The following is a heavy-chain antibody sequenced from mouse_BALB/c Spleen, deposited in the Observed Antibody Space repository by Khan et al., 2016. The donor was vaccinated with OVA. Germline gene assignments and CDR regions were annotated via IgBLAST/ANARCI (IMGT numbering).Heavy chain of an antibody. Sequence: EVKLLESGPGLVKPSQSLSLTCTVTGYSITSDYAWNWIRQFPGNKLEWMGFIKYSGTTSYNPSLKSRISITRDTSKNQFFLQLNSVTSEDTATYACARSGTNSTVVGTDFDFWGQGTTLTVSS. J-gene: IGHJ2*01. CDR1: GYSITSDYA. D-gene: IGHD1-1*01. CDR2: IKYSGTT. V-gene: IGHV3-2*02. CDR3: ARSGTNSTVVGTDFDF.